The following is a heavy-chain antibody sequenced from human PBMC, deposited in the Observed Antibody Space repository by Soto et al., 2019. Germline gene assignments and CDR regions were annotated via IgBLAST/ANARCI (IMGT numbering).Heavy chain of an antibody. Sequence: QVPLVQSGAEVKKPGSSVKVSCKASGGTFSTHAIIWVRQAPGHGLEWMGGIIPISGTTYYTQKFQGRVTITADEPTSTAFRELSSLKSDDTAVFYCARGYCSGGNCYSGMDVWGQGTMVTVSS. D-gene: IGHD2-15*01. V-gene: IGHV1-69*01. J-gene: IGHJ6*02. CDR1: GGTFSTHA. CDR3: ARGYCSGGNCYSGMDV. CDR2: IIPISGTT.